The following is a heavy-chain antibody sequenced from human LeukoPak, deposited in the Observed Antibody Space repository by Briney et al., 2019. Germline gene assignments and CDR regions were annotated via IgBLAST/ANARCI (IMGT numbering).Heavy chain of an antibody. Sequence: GGSLRLSCAASGFTFRSNAMTWVRQAPGKGLEWVSAISGSGDSTYYADSVKGRFTISRDNSKNTLYLQMNSLRAEDTAVYFCVKDGVNYYYYMDVWGKGTTVTVSS. J-gene: IGHJ6*03. CDR2: ISGSGDST. CDR3: VKDGVNYYYYMDV. V-gene: IGHV3-23*01. CDR1: GFTFRSNA.